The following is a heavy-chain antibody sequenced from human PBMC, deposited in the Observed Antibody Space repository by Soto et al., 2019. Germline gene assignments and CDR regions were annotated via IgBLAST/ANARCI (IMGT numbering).Heavy chain of an antibody. Sequence: SLKISCKVSGYYFINFWISWVRQMPGKGLDWMGRIDPSDSYTDYSPSFRGRVTISVDKSIGTAYLQWSTLEASDTATYYCARLSSPYWYFDLWGRGTLVTVS. V-gene: IGHV5-10-1*01. CDR3: ARLSSPYWYFDL. J-gene: IGHJ2*01. CDR2: IDPSDSYT. CDR1: GYYFINFW.